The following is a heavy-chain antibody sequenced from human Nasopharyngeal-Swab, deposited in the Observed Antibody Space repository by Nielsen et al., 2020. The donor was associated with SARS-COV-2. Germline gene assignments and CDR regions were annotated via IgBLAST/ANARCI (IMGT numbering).Heavy chain of an antibody. J-gene: IGHJ4*02. CDR1: GFTFSTYH. D-gene: IGHD6-6*01. CDR3: ARDKGAFGSSSYFDY. CDR2: IRMTDSDV. V-gene: IGHV3-48*01. Sequence: GGSLRLSCAASGFTFSTYHMNWVRQAPGKGLEWISNIRMTDSDVFYADSVKGRFTISRDNSKNTLYLQMNSLRAEDTAVYYCARDKGAFGSSSYFDYWGQGTLVTVSS.